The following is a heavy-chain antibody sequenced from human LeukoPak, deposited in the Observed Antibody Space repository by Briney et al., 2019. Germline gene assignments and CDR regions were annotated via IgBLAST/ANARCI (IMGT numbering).Heavy chain of an antibody. CDR1: GGSISSYY. V-gene: IGHV4-59*01. J-gene: IGHJ4*02. D-gene: IGHD3-9*01. CDR2: IYYSGST. CDR3: ARNVQYYDILTGYSLYYFDY. Sequence: SETLSLTCTVSGGSISSYYWSWIRQPPGKGLEWIGYIYYSGSTNYNPSLKSRVTISVDTSKNQFSLKLSSVTAADTAVYYCARNVQYYDILTGYSLYYFDYWGQGTLVTASS.